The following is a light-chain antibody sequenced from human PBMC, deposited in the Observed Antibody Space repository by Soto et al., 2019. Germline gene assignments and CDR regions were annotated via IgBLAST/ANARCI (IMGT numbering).Light chain of an antibody. Sequence: QSALTQPASVSGSPGQSITISCTGTRSDVGDYNYVSWYQQHPGKAPKLLIYDVTNRPSGVSDRFSGSKSGSTASLTISGLQAEDEADYYCSSYSTSTTLVIFGGGTKLTVL. V-gene: IGLV2-14*03. CDR2: DVT. CDR3: SSYSTSTTLVI. CDR1: RSDVGDYNY. J-gene: IGLJ2*01.